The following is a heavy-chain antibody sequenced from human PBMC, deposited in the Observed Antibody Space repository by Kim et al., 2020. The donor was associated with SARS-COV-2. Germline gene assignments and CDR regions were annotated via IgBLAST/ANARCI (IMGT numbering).Heavy chain of an antibody. V-gene: IGHV4-59*13. CDR3: AREDPSSSSESFDY. CDR2: IYYSGST. Sequence: SETLSLTCTVSGGSISSYYWSWIRQPPGKGLEWIGYIYYSGSTNYNPSLKSRVTISVDTSKNQFSLKLSSVTAADTAVYYCAREDPSSSSESFDYWGQGTLVTVSS. D-gene: IGHD6-6*01. J-gene: IGHJ4*02. CDR1: GGSISSYY.